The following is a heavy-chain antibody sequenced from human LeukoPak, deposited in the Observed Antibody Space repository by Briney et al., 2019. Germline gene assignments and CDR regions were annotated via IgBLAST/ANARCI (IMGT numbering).Heavy chain of an antibody. J-gene: IGHJ6*02. CDR3: SRIAIIANNGMDF. CDR2: SRNKASSYTT. D-gene: IGHD3-3*01. Sequence: PGGSLRLSCAASGFKISDNYIDWVRQAPGKGLEWVGRSRNKASSYTTEYAASVEGRFTISSDVSESSLYLQMNSLRTEDTAVYYCSRIAIIANNGMDFWGQGTTVTVSS. CDR1: GFKISDNY. V-gene: IGHV3-72*01.